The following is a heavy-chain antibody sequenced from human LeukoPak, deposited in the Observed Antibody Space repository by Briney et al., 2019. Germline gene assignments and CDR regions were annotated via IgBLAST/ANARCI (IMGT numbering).Heavy chain of an antibody. Sequence: SETLSLTCAVYGGSFSGYYWSLIRQPPGKGLEWIGEINHSGSTNYNPSLKSRVTISVDTSKNQFSLKLSSVTAADTAVYYCARDLTPEPLYWFDPWGQGTLVTVSS. CDR2: INHSGST. J-gene: IGHJ5*02. D-gene: IGHD1-14*01. CDR3: ARDLTPEPLYWFDP. V-gene: IGHV4-34*01. CDR1: GGSFSGYY.